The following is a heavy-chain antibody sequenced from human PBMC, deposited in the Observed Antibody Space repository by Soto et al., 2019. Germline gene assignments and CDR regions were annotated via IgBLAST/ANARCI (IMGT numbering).Heavy chain of an antibody. CDR2: ISYDGSNK. V-gene: IGHV3-30*18. D-gene: IGHD1-20*01. CDR3: AKEFHSWNYFDY. Sequence: GGSLRLSCAASGFTFSSSGMHWVRQAPGKGLEWVAVISYDGSNKFYADSVKGRFTISRDNFRNTLYLQMNSLRAEDTAVYYCAKEFHSWNYFDYWGQGTLVTVSS. J-gene: IGHJ4*02. CDR1: GFTFSSSG.